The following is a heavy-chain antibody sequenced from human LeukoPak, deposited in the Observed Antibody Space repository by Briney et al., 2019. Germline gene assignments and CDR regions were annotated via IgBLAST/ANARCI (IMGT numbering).Heavy chain of an antibody. CDR3: ATSSSAAFNI. D-gene: IGHD6-6*01. CDR2: IYSDGSIT. V-gene: IGHV3-74*01. J-gene: IGHJ3*02. CDR1: GFTFSSYL. Sequence: GGSLRLSCAASGFTFSSYLMHWVRQAPGKGLVWVSRIYSDGSITNYADSVKGRFTISRDNAKNTLYLQMDSLRAEDTAAYYCATSSSAAFNIWGQGTMVTVSS.